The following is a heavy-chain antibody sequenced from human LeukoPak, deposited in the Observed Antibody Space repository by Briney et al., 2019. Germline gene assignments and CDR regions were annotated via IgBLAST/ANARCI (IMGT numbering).Heavy chain of an antibody. CDR2: IKQEGSAQ. Sequence: PVGSLRLSCAASVLTSSIYRISSVCQSPGKGLWWVANIKQEGSAQYSVDSVKGRFTISRDDVKNSLYLQMNSLRAEDTAVYYCARLPDDYGDYKYFQHWGQGTVVTVSS. V-gene: IGHV3-7*04. D-gene: IGHD4-17*01. J-gene: IGHJ1*01. CDR3: ARLPDDYGDYKYFQH. CDR1: VLTSSIYR.